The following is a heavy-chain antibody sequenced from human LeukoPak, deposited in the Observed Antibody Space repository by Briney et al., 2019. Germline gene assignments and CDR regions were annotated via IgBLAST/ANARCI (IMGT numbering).Heavy chain of an antibody. D-gene: IGHD4-17*01. V-gene: IGHV4-4*07. J-gene: IGHJ5*02. CDR1: GGSISIYY. CDR2: IYTSGST. CDR3: ARDPGDYGDYWGWFDP. Sequence: SETLSLTCTVSGGSISIYYWSWIRQPAGKGLEWIGRIYTSGSTNYNPSLKSRVTMSVDTSKNQFSLRLSSVTAADTAVYFCARDPGDYGDYWGWFDPWGQGTLVTVSS.